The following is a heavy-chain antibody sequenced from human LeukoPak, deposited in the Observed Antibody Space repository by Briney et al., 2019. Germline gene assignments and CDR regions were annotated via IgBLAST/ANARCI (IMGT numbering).Heavy chain of an antibody. CDR1: GFTFSNYG. CDR3: ARDIDNGDYVVY. Sequence: GGSLRLSCAASGFTFSNYGMSWVRQAPGKGLEWVSAISGSGDSTYYADSVKGRFTISRDNSKNTLYLQMNSLRAEDTAVYYCARDIDNGDYVVYWGQGTLVTVSS. D-gene: IGHD4-17*01. V-gene: IGHV3-23*01. J-gene: IGHJ4*02. CDR2: ISGSGDST.